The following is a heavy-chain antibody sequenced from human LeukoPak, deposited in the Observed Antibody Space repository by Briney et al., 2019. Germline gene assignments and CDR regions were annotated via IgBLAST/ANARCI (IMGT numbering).Heavy chain of an antibody. J-gene: IGHJ4*02. CDR2: ISSSGSTI. CDR1: GFTFSSYE. Sequence: GGSLRLSCAASGFTFSSYEMNWVRQAPGKGLEWVSYISSSGSTIYYADSVKGRFTISRDNAKNSLYLQMNSLRAEDTALYYCAKDRGYSYGHNFDYWGQGTLVTVSS. D-gene: IGHD5-18*01. V-gene: IGHV3-48*03. CDR3: AKDRGYSYGHNFDY.